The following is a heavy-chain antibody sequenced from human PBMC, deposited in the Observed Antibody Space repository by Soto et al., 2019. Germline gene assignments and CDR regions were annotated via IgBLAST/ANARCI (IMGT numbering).Heavy chain of an antibody. D-gene: IGHD3-3*02. Sequence: QVHLVQSGAEVKKPGSSVKVSCKVSGGTFNTYAISWVRQAPGQGLEWMGGIIPVFRAPDYAQKFQGRVTITADESARTAYMELNGLGSEDTAVYYCARDKGRPQLGGNYYYITGVWGQGTSVTVSS. V-gene: IGHV1-69*12. CDR2: IIPVFRAP. CDR3: ARDKGRPQLGGNYYYITGV. J-gene: IGHJ6*02. CDR1: GGTFNTYA.